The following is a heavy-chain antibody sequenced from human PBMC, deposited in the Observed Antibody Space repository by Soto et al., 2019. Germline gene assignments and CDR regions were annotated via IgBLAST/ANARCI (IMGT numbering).Heavy chain of an antibody. J-gene: IGHJ4*02. CDR1: GFTFSGYW. D-gene: IGHD3-3*01. CDR3: GSTRGH. CDR2: IMEDGSGK. V-gene: IGHV3-7*05. Sequence: EVQLVESGGGLVQPGGSLRLSCAASGFTFSGYWMKWVRQAPGKGLEWVATIMEDGSGKNYVDSVKGRFTISRDSAKNSVHLQMNSLKVEDTARYYCGSTRGHWGQGALVTVST.